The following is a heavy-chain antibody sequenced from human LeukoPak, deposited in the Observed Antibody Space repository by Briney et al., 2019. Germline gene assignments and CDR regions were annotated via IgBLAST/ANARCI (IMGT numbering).Heavy chain of an antibody. V-gene: IGHV3-53*04. CDR3: ARDGFMVRGVIYYGMDV. J-gene: IGHJ6*02. Sequence: GGSLRLSCAASGSTFNDYYMSWVRQAPGKGLEWVSVIYSGGSTYYADSVKGRFTISRHNSKNTLYLQMNSLRAEDTAVYYCARDGFMVRGVIYYGMDVWGQGTTVTVSS. CDR2: IYSGGST. CDR1: GSTFNDYY. D-gene: IGHD3-10*01.